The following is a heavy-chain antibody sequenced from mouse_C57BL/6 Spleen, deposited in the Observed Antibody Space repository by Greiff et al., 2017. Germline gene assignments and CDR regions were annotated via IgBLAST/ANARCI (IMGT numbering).Heavy chain of an antibody. CDR3: ARRAYYYGIWYFDV. CDR2: IDPSDSYT. V-gene: IGHV1-50*01. D-gene: IGHD1-1*01. Sequence: VQLQQPGAELVKPGASVKLSCKASGYTFTSYWMQWVKQRPGQGLEWIGEIDPSDSYTNYNQKFKGKATLTVATSSSTAYMQLSSLTSEDSAVYYCARRAYYYGIWYFDVWGTGTTVTVSS. CDR1: GYTFTSYW. J-gene: IGHJ1*03.